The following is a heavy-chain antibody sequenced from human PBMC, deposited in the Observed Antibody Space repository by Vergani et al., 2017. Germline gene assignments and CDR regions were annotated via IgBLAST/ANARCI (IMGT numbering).Heavy chain of an antibody. CDR3: ARGGLEWVGYSYGMDV. J-gene: IGHJ6*04. V-gene: IGHV4-61*02. CDR1: GGSISSGSYY. D-gene: IGHD3-3*01. Sequence: QVQLQESGPGLVKPSQTLSLTCTVSGGSISSGSYYYSWIRQPAGKGLEWIGRIYTSGSANYNPSLKSRVTLSVDTSKNQFSLKLSSVTAADTALYFCARGGLEWVGYSYGMDVWGKGTTVTVSS. CDR2: IYTSGSA.